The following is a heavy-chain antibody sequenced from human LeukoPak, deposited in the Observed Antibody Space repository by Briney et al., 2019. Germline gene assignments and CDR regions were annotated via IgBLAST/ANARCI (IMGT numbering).Heavy chain of an antibody. CDR3: ARAGAYDFWSGRDAFDI. CDR1: GGSISSGGYY. D-gene: IGHD3-3*01. J-gene: IGHJ3*02. Sequence: SQTLSLTCTVSGGSISSGGYYWSWIRQPPGKGLEWIGYIYYSGSTYYNPSLKSRVTISVDTSKNQFSLKLSSVTAADTAVYYCARAGAYDFWSGRDAFDIWGQGTMVTVSS. CDR2: IYYSGST. V-gene: IGHV4-31*03.